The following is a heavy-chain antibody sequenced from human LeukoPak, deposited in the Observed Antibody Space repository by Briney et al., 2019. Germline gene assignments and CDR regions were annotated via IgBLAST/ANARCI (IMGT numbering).Heavy chain of an antibody. CDR2: MNPNSGNS. CDR3: ARGPHSSSWYPYYYYYMDV. Sequence: ASVQVSCKASGYTFTSYDINWVRQATGQGLEWMGWMNPNSGNSGYAQKFQGRVTMTRNTSISTAYMELSSLRSEDTAVYYCARGPHSSSWYPYYYYYMDVWGKGTTVTASS. J-gene: IGHJ6*03. V-gene: IGHV1-8*01. CDR1: GYTFTSYD. D-gene: IGHD6-13*01.